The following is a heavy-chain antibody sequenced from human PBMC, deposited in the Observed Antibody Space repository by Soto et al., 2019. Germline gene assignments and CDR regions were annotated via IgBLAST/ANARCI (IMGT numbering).Heavy chain of an antibody. V-gene: IGHV1-18*01. CDR2: ISAHNGNT. CDR3: ARGRYGDY. Sequence: QVHLVQSGAEVKKPGASVKVSCKACGYTFTSYGITWVRQAPGQGLEWMGWISAHNGNTDYAQKLQGRVIVTRDTSPSTAYMELRSLRSDDTAVYYCARGRYGDYWGQGALVTVSS. CDR1: GYTFTSYG. J-gene: IGHJ4*02. D-gene: IGHD1-1*01.